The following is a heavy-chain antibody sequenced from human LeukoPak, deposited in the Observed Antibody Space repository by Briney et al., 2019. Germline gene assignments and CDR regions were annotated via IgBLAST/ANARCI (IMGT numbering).Heavy chain of an antibody. D-gene: IGHD3-10*01. CDR2: IDPSDSYT. Sequence: GESLKISCKGSGYSFTSYWITWVRQMPGKGLEWMGRIDPSDSYTNYSPSFQGHVTISADKSISTAYLQWGSLKASDTAMYYCARVRHFYGSGSHYGMDVWGKGTTVTVSS. CDR1: GYSFTSYW. CDR3: ARVRHFYGSGSHYGMDV. V-gene: IGHV5-10-1*01. J-gene: IGHJ6*04.